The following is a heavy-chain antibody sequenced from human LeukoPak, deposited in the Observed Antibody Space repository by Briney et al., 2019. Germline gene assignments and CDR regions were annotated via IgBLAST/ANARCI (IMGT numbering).Heavy chain of an antibody. Sequence: ASVNVSCKASVHTLSVLAIHWVRHAPGKGREWVGGFDPEDGETIYAQKFQGRVTNIEDTSTDIAYMELTRLRSEDMAVYFCATFASSYCFYWGEGTLVTVSS. CDR3: ATFASSYCFY. J-gene: IGHJ4*02. CDR1: VHTLSVLA. V-gene: IGHV1-24*01. D-gene: IGHD3-10*01. CDR2: FDPEDGET.